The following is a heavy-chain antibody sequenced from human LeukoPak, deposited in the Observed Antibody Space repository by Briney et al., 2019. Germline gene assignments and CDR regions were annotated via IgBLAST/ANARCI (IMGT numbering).Heavy chain of an antibody. CDR1: GGTFSSYA. V-gene: IGHV1-69*04. CDR2: IIPILGIA. Sequence: GSSVKVSCKASGGTFSSYAISWVRQAPGQGLEWMGRIIPILGIANYAQKFQGRVTITADKSTSTAYMELSSLRSEDTAVYYCAREGTFIVGDEIDYWGQGTLVTVSS. D-gene: IGHD1-26*01. J-gene: IGHJ4*02. CDR3: AREGTFIVGDEIDY.